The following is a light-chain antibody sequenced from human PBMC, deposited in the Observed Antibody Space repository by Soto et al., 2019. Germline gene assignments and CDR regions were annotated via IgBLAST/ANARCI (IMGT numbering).Light chain of an antibody. Sequence: QSVLTQPASVSGSPGQSITISCTGTSSDVGGYNYVSWYQQHPGKAPKLMIYDVRNRPSGVSNRFSGSKSVNTASLTISGLQAQDEADYYCSSYTTISTYVCGTGTKSPS. CDR1: SSDVGGYNY. CDR2: DVR. J-gene: IGLJ1*01. CDR3: SSYTTISTYV. V-gene: IGLV2-14*01.